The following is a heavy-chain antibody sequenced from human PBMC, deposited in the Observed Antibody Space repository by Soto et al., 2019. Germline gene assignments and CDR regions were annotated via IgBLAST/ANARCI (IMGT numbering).Heavy chain of an antibody. V-gene: IGHV3-74*01. CDR3: ARRRPDSSSWSFDY. D-gene: IGHD6-13*01. CDR1: GFTFSSYW. Sequence: PGGSLRLSCAASGFTFSSYWMHWVRQAPGKGLVWVSRINSDGNSASYADSVKGRFTISRDNAENTLYLQMHNLRAEDTAVYYCARRRPDSSSWSFDYWGQGTLVTSPQ. CDR2: INSDGNSA. J-gene: IGHJ4*02.